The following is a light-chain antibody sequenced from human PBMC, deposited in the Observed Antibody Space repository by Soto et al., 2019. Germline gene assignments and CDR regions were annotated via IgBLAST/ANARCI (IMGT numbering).Light chain of an antibody. V-gene: IGKV3-20*01. CDR2: GAS. Sequence: PGEGATLSCRASQSVSSSYIAWYQQRPGQTPSLLIYGASTRATGIPDRFSGSGSGTHFTLTISRLEPGDFAVYYCQHFGGTTFTFGPGTRLEIK. CDR3: QHFGGTTFT. J-gene: IGKJ5*01. CDR1: QSVSSSY.